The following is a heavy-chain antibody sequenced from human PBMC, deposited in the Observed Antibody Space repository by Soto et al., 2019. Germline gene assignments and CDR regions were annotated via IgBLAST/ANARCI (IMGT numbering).Heavy chain of an antibody. V-gene: IGHV2-5*05. CDR3: AHRGQWPRGGGYGY. CDR2: IYWDDDK. J-gene: IGHJ4*02. Sequence: QITLKESGPTLVKPTQTLTLTCTFSGFSLSTSGVGVGWIRQPPGKALEWLALIYWDDDKRYGPSLKSRLTINKDPSKNQGVLKMAHKDPVENATYYCAHRGQWPRGGGYGYWGQGTLVTVSS. CDR1: GFSLSTSGVG. D-gene: IGHD3-16*01.